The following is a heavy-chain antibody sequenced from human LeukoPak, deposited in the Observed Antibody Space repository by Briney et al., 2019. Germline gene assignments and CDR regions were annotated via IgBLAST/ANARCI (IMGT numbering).Heavy chain of an antibody. CDR3: AISISSGGSCYQYYFDY. V-gene: IGHV1-69*05. CDR1: GGTFSSYA. CDR2: IIPIFGTA. J-gene: IGHJ4*02. D-gene: IGHD2-15*01. Sequence: ASVKVSCKASGGTFSSYAISWVRQAPGQGLEWMGGIIPIFGTANYAQKFQGRVTITTDESTSTAYMELSSLRSEDTAVYYCAISISSGGSCYQYYFDYWGQGTLVTVSS.